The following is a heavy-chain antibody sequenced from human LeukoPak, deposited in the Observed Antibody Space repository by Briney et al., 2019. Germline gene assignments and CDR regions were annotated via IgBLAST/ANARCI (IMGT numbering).Heavy chain of an antibody. CDR1: GDSITNRSHY. CDR2: IYFSGIT. J-gene: IGHJ4*02. V-gene: IGHV4-39*01. Sequence: PSETLSLTCAVSGDSITNRSHYWAWIRQSPEKGLEWIATIYFSGITYYNPSLKSRVTISVDTSKNQFSLKLSSVTAADTAVYYCARHPPGGYSSSSYYFDYWGQGTLVTVSS. D-gene: IGHD6-6*01. CDR3: ARHPPGGYSSSSYYFDY.